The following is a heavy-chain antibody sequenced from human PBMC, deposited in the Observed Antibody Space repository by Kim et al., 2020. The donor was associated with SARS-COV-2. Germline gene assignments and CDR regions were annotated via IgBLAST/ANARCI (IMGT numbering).Heavy chain of an antibody. CDR2: IFPRDSDT. Sequence: GESLKISCKGSGYNFNIFWIGWVRQMPGRGLEWMGFIFPRDSDTRYSPSFQGQVTISVDKSINTAYLQWSSLKASDSAMYYCARRGSGSYRRFDYWAQGTLVTVSS. J-gene: IGHJ4*02. V-gene: IGHV5-51*01. CDR3: ARRGSGSYRRFDY. D-gene: IGHD1-26*01. CDR1: GYNFNIFW.